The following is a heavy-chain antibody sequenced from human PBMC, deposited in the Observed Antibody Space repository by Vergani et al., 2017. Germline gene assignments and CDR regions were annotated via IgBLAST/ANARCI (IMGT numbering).Heavy chain of an antibody. CDR1: GDSIFSGNYY. Sequence: QVQLQESGPGLVKPSQTLSLTCAVSGDSIFSGNYYWNWIRQPAENELEWIGRIYTPGSTDYNPSLKSRVTMSLDSSRSHFSLRLSSVTAADTAIYFCARGSTHWKQGGFDIWGQGTKVTVSS. D-gene: IGHD1-1*01. J-gene: IGHJ3*02. CDR2: IYTPGST. CDR3: ARGSTHWKQGGFDI. V-gene: IGHV4-61*02.